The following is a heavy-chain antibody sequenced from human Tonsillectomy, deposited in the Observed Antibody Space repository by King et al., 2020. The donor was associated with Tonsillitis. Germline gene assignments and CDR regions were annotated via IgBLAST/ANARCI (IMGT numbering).Heavy chain of an antibody. Sequence: VQLQESGPGLVKPSETLSLTCTVSGGSISSYYWSWIRPPPGKGLEWIGYIYYSGSTNYNPSLKSRVTISVDTSKNQFSLKLSSVTAADTAVYYCARVSPGTAMVTPGDYYYYYGMDVWGQGTTVTVSS. CDR1: GGSISSYY. CDR2: IYYSGST. V-gene: IGHV4-59*01. CDR3: ARVSPGTAMVTPGDYYYYYGMDV. J-gene: IGHJ6*02. D-gene: IGHD5-18*01.